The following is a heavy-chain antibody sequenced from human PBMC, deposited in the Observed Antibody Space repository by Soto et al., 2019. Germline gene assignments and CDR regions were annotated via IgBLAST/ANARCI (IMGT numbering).Heavy chain of an antibody. CDR2: INHSGST. D-gene: IGHD2-8*02. J-gene: IGHJ4*02. Sequence: QVQLQQWGAGLLKPSETLSLTCAVYGGSFSGYYWTWIRQPPGTGLEWIGEINHSGSTNYNPSLKXXVPISLDTSKNQFSLKLTSVTAADTAVYYCARDKITGLFDYWGQGTLVTVSS. V-gene: IGHV4-34*01. CDR3: ARDKITGLFDY. CDR1: GGSFSGYY.